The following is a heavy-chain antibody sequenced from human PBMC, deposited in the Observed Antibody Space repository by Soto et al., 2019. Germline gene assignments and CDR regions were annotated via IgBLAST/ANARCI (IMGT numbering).Heavy chain of an antibody. V-gene: IGHV3-48*02. CDR2: ISSSSSTI. CDR3: ARSNDFWSGYYTETTFDY. CDR1: GFTFSSYS. Sequence: GGSLRLSCAASGFTFSSYSMNWVRQAPGKGLEWVSFISSSSSTIYYADSVKGRFTISRDNAKNSLYLQMNSLRDEDTAVYYCARSNDFWSGYYTETTFDYWGQGTLVTVSS. D-gene: IGHD3-3*01. J-gene: IGHJ4*02.